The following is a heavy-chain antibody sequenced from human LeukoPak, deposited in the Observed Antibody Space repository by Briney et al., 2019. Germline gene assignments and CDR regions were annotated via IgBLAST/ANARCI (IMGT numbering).Heavy chain of an antibody. Sequence: ASVKVSCKASGYTFTSYAIHWVRQAPGQRLEWMGWINAGNGNTKYSQKFQGRVTITRDTSASTAYMGLSSLRSEDTAVYFCARGGGVTPLDYWGQGTLVTVSS. CDR3: ARGGGVTPLDY. CDR2: INAGNGNT. D-gene: IGHD3-16*01. V-gene: IGHV1-3*01. CDR1: GYTFTSYA. J-gene: IGHJ4*02.